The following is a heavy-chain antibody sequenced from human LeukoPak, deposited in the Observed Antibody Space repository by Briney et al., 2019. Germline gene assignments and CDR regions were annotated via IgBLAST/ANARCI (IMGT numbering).Heavy chain of an antibody. Sequence: SETLSLTCTVSGGSISSYYWSWIRQPPGKGLEWIGYIYYSGSTYYNPSLESRVTISVDTSKNQFSLKLSSVTAADTAVYYCARGGATTVTDHWYNWFDPWGQGTLVTVSS. CDR3: ARGGATTVTDHWYNWFDP. D-gene: IGHD4-17*01. CDR2: IYYSGST. V-gene: IGHV4-59*08. CDR1: GGSISSYY. J-gene: IGHJ5*02.